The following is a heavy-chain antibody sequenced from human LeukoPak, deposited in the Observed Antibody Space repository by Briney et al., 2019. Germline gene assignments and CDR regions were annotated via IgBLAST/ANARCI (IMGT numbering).Heavy chain of an antibody. CDR1: GYTXTSYT. J-gene: IGHJ4*02. D-gene: IGHD1-26*01. V-gene: IGHV1-18*01. Sequence: ASVKVSCKASGYTXTSYTISGVRQAPGQGLEWMGWISAYNGNTDYAQKLQDRVTMTTDTSTSTAYMELRSLRSDDTAVYYCARDKAGATFWGQGTLVTVSS. CDR2: ISAYNGNT. CDR3: ARDKAGATF.